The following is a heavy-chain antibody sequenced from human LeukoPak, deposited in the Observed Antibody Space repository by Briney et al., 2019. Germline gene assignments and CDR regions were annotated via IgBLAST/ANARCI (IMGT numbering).Heavy chain of an antibody. CDR2: IDPSDSYI. Sequence: GESLKISCKGSGYNFTSYWISWVRQMPGKGLEWMGRIDPSDSYINYSPSFQGHVTISGDKSIRTAYLQWSSLKASDTAMYYCARQEYCSGGSCYTWFDPWGQGTLVIVSS. J-gene: IGHJ5*02. D-gene: IGHD2-15*01. CDR3: ARQEYCSGGSCYTWFDP. CDR1: GYNFTSYW. V-gene: IGHV5-10-1*01.